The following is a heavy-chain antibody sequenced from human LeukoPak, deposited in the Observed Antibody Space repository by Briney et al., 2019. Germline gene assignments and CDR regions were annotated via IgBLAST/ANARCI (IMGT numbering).Heavy chain of an antibody. V-gene: IGHV3-48*03. CDR1: GFTFSNYE. J-gene: IGHJ6*03. D-gene: IGHD3-9*01. CDR2: ISSSGSTI. CDR3: ARRWYYDILTGYRRYYYYYMDV. Sequence: PGGSLRLSCAASGFTFSNYEMNWVRQAPGKGLEWVSYISSSGSTIYYADSVKGRFTISRDNAKNSLYLQMNSLRAEDTAVYYCARRWYYDILTGYRRYYYYYMDVWGKGTTVTISS.